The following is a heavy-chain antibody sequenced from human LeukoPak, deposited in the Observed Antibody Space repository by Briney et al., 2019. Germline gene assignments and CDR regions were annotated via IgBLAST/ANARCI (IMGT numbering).Heavy chain of an antibody. V-gene: IGHV1-2*02. D-gene: IGHD3-9*01. CDR3: ARDHCDILTGYSHFDY. J-gene: IGHJ4*02. CDR1: GYTFTGYY. CDR2: INPNSGGT. Sequence: ASVKVSCKASGYTFTGYYMHWVRQAPGQGLEWMGWINPNSGGTNYAQKFQGRVTMTRDTSISTAYMELSRLRSDDTALYYCARDHCDILTGYSHFDYWGQGTLVTVSS.